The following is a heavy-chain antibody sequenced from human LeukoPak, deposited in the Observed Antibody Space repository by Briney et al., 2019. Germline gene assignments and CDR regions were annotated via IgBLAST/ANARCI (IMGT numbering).Heavy chain of an antibody. CDR2: LYHTGST. J-gene: IGHJ4*02. D-gene: IGHD4-11*01. V-gene: IGHV4-30-2*01. CDR3: AATGYSYNY. CDR1: GGSISSGGYS. Sequence: SQTLSLTCAVSGGSISSGGYSWSWIRQPPGKGLEWIGYLYHTGSTSYNPSLKSRVTISGDRSKNQFSLNLSSVTAADTAVYYCAATGYSYNYWGQGTLVTVSS.